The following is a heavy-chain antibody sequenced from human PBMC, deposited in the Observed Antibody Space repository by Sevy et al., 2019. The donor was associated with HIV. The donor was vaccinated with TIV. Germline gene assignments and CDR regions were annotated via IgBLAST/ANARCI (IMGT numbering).Heavy chain of an antibody. Sequence: GGSLRLSCVASGFTFSSYSLNWVRQAPGKGLEWVSSISSSSSYIFYADSLKGRFTISRDNAKTSLYLQMHSLRAEDTAVYYCARDCSSASCLWGLDVWGQGTTVTVSS. D-gene: IGHD2-2*01. CDR1: GFTFSSYS. J-gene: IGHJ6*02. CDR2: ISSSSSYI. CDR3: ARDCSSASCLWGLDV. V-gene: IGHV3-21*04.